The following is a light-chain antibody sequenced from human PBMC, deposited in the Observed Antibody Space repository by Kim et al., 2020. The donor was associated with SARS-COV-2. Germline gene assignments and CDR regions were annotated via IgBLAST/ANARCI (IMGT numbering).Light chain of an antibody. CDR2: RTN. CDR3: LLNYGGGWV. CDR1: TGAVTSAHY. V-gene: IGLV7-43*01. Sequence: GGTVTLTCASSTGAVTSAHYANWFQKKPGQAPRPLIPRTNSRHSWTPARFSGSLLGDKAALTLSPVQPEDEVHYYCLLNYGGGWVFGGGTKVTVL. J-gene: IGLJ3*02.